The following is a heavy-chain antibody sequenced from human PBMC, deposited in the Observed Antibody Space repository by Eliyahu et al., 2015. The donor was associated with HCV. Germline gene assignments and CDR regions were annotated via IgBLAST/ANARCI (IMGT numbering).Heavy chain of an antibody. J-gene: IGHJ4*02. CDR3: ARGVVRGMGGY. D-gene: IGHD3-10*01. CDR2: INPSGGST. CDR1: GYTFTSYY. Sequence: QVQLVQSGAEVKKPGASVKVSCKASGYTFTSYYIHWVRQAPGQGLEWMGIINPSGGSTSYTQKFQGRVTMTRDTSTSTVYMELSSLRSEDTAVYYCARGVVRGMGGYWGQGTLVTVSS. V-gene: IGHV1-46*01.